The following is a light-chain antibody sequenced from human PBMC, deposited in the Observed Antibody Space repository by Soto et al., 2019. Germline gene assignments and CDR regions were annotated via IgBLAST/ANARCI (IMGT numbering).Light chain of an antibody. J-gene: IGKJ4*01. CDR1: QGNGSW. CDR2: AAS. CDR3: QPANSFPLT. V-gene: IGKV1-12*01. Sequence: DIQMTQSPSSVSASVGDRVTISCRTSQGNGSWLAWYQQKPGQAPKVLMYAASSLQSGVPSRFSGSGSGSDFTLTISSLQPEDFATYYCQPANSFPLTFGGGTKLEIK.